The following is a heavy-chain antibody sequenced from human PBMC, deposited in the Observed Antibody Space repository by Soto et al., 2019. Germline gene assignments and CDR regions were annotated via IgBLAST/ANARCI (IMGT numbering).Heavy chain of an antibody. D-gene: IGHD1-26*01. Sequence: EVQLLESGGGLVQPGGSLRVSCAASGFTFTSYAMSWVRQAPGXXLEWVXXISGNGFSTNYADSVKGRFIISRDKVKNTLYLQMNNLRVEDTAVYYCXKXLXXXXPXXXXXSEPLDYWGQGTLVTVSS. CDR2: ISGNGFST. CDR1: GFTFTSYA. CDR3: XKXLXXXXPXXXXXSEPLDY. J-gene: IGHJ4*02. V-gene: IGHV3-23*01.